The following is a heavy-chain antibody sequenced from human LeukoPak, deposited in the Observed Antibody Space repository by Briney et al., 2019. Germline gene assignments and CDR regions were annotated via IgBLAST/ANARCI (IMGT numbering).Heavy chain of an antibody. Sequence: PSETLSLTCTVSGYSISSDYYWGWIRQPPGKGLEWIGSIHHSGSTNYNPSLKSRVTISVDTSKNQFSLKLSSVTAADTAVYYCARLRITYSSSSGFGYWGQGTLVTVSS. CDR2: IHHSGST. CDR1: GYSISSDYY. J-gene: IGHJ4*02. CDR3: ARLRITYSSSSGFGY. D-gene: IGHD6-6*01. V-gene: IGHV4-38-2*02.